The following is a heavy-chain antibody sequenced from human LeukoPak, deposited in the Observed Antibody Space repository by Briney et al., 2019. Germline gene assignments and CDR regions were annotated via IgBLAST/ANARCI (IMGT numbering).Heavy chain of an antibody. CDR2: ISSSSSYI. J-gene: IGHJ5*02. Sequence: PGGSLRLSCAASGFTFSSYSMNWVRQAPGKGLEWVSSISSSSSYIYYADSVKGRFTISRDNAENSLYLQMNSLRAEDTAVYYCARDPIWFGELSMNWFDPWGQGTLVTVSS. V-gene: IGHV3-21*01. D-gene: IGHD3-10*01. CDR1: GFTFSSYS. CDR3: ARDPIWFGELSMNWFDP.